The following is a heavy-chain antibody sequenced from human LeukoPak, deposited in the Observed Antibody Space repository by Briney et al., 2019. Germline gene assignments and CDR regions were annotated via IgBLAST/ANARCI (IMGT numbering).Heavy chain of an antibody. Sequence: PSETLSLTCTVSGGSISSETYYWTWVRQPAGKGLEWIGRIYSSGSTSYNPSLKSRVTISVDTSKNQFSLELNSVTAADTAVYYCAREADCGGDCYSMYAFDIWGQGTMVTVSS. J-gene: IGHJ3*02. CDR1: GGSISSETYY. D-gene: IGHD2-21*01. V-gene: IGHV4-61*10. CDR2: IYSSGST. CDR3: AREADCGGDCYSMYAFDI.